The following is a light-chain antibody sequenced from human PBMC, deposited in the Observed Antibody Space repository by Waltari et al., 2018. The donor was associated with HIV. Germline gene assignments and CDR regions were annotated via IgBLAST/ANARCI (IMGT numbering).Light chain of an antibody. V-gene: IGKV4-1*01. CDR1: QSVFYKSNNRNY. J-gene: IGKJ4*01. CDR2: WAS. CDR3: QQTYTIPPT. Sequence: DIVMTQSPDSLAVSLGERATIKCKSSQSVFYKSNNRNYLSWYQQKPGQSPKLIIYWASSRQSGVPDRFSGSGSATDFTLTISSLQAEDVAVYFCQQTYTIPPTFGGGTKVEIK.